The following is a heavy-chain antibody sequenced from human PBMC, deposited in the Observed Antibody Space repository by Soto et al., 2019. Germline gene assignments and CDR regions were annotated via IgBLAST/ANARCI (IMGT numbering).Heavy chain of an antibody. CDR3: ARVAAAGTSFYY. V-gene: IGHV1-2*04. CDR1: GYIFTGYY. CDR2: INPNSGDT. Sequence: ASVKVSCKASGYIFTGYYTHWVRQAPGRGLEWMGWINPNSGDTNYAQKFQGWVAMTRDTSITTAYMELTRLKSDDTAVYYCARVAAAGTSFYYCGQGTQVIVSS. J-gene: IGHJ4*02. D-gene: IGHD6-13*01.